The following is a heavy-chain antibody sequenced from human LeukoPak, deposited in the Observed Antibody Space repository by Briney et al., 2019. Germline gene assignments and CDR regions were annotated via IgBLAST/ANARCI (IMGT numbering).Heavy chain of an antibody. V-gene: IGHV3-30*04. D-gene: IGHD3-10*01. Sequence: GGSLRLSCAASGLTFSSSAMHWVRQAPGKGLEWVAVIPYDGSKTSYADSVKGRFTISRDDSRNTLFLQMDSLRTGDTAVYYCARDTGRSGTYFSYWGQGTLVTVSS. CDR2: IPYDGSKT. CDR1: GLTFSSSA. J-gene: IGHJ4*02. CDR3: ARDTGRSGTYFSY.